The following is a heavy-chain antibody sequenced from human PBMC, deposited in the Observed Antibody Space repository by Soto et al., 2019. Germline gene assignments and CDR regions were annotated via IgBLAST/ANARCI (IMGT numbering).Heavy chain of an antibody. V-gene: IGHV1-18*01. Sequence: GVSVKVGCEASGDTVYSSRVSWVRQAPGQGLEWMGRISADNGNTKYAQKFQGRVTMTRDTSTSTVYMELSSLRSEDTAVYYCARGIAAAGFWGQVTLVTVSS. J-gene: IGHJ4*02. CDR3: ARGIAAAGF. D-gene: IGHD6-13*01. CDR1: GDTVYSSR. CDR2: ISADNGNT.